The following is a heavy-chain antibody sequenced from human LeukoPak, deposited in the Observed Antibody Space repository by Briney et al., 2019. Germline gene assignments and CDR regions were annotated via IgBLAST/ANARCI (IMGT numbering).Heavy chain of an antibody. CDR2: INTYDAST. Sequence: ASVNVSCKASGYSFRGNAITWVRQAPGQGLEWMGWINTYDASTNQAEKLQGRVIMTADTSTNTAYMELRRLRSDDTAVYYCAKAVPATSGYFGELDSWGQGTLVTVSS. D-gene: IGHD3-22*01. V-gene: IGHV1-18*01. J-gene: IGHJ4*02. CDR3: AKAVPATSGYFGELDS. CDR1: GYSFRGNA.